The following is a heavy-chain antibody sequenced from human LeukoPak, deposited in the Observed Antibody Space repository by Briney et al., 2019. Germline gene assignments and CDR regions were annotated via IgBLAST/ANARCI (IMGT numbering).Heavy chain of an antibody. CDR3: ARLAAAGTDY. V-gene: IGHV3-30*03. Sequence: GGSLRLSCAASGFTFSSYSMNWVRQAPGKGLEWVAVISYDGSNKYYADSVKGRFTISRDNSKNTLYLQMNSLRAEDTAVYYCARLAAAGTDYWGQGTLVTVSS. D-gene: IGHD6-13*01. J-gene: IGHJ4*02. CDR2: ISYDGSNK. CDR1: GFTFSSYS.